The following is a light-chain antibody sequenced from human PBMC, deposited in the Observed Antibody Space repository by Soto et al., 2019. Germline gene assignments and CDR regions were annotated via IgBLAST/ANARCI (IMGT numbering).Light chain of an antibody. V-gene: IGKV1-33*01. CDR3: QQYDRLFT. CDR1: QDISNY. CDR2: DAS. J-gene: IGKJ3*01. Sequence: DIQMTQSPSSLSASVGDRVTITCQASQDISNYLNWFQHKPGKAPRLLIYDASKLETGVPSRFSGSGSGTHFTFPISSLQPEDIATYYCQQYDRLFTFGPGTSVDIK.